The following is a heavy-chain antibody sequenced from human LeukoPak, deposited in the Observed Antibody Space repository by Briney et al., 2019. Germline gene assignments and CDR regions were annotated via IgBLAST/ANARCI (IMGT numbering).Heavy chain of an antibody. D-gene: IGHD5-12*01. J-gene: IGHJ6*02. CDR3: ARHALYSGYDSEKYYYYYYGMDV. Sequence: SETLSLTCTVSGGSISSSSYYWGWIRQPPGKGLEWIGSIYYSGSTYYNPSLKSRVTISVDTSKNQFSLKLSSVTAADTAVHYCARHALYSGYDSEKYYYYYYGMDVWGQGTTVTVSS. CDR2: IYYSGST. V-gene: IGHV4-39*01. CDR1: GGSISSSSYY.